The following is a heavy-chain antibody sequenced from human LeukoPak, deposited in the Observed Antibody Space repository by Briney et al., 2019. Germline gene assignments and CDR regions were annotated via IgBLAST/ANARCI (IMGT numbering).Heavy chain of an antibody. CDR1: GFTFSSYS. V-gene: IGHV3-21*01. Sequence: AGGSLRLSCAASGFTFSSYSMNWVRQAPGKGLEWVSSISSSSSYIYYADSVKGRFTISRDNAKNSLYLQMNSLRAEDTAVYYCARAGGIAAALWFDPWGQGTLVTVSS. CDR3: ARAGGIAAALWFDP. D-gene: IGHD6-13*01. J-gene: IGHJ5*02. CDR2: ISSSSSYI.